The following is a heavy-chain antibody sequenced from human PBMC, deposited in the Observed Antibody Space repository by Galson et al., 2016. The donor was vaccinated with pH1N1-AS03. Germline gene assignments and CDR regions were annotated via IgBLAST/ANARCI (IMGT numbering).Heavy chain of an antibody. J-gene: IGHJ6*02. CDR1: GDSVSSNSVA. CDR2: TYYRSKWFN. Sequence: CAISGDSVSSNSVAWNWIRQSPSRGLEWLGRTYYRSKWFNEYPASVKSRITINSDTSKHQFYLKLNPVTPEDTALYFCARQIKGGMDVWGQGTTVTVSS. D-gene: IGHD5-24*01. V-gene: IGHV6-1*01. CDR3: ARQIKGGMDV.